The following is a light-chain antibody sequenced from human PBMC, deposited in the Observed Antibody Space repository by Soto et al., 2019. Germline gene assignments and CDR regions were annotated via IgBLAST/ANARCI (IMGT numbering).Light chain of an antibody. CDR3: CSYAGSYIYV. Sequence: QSALTQPRSVSGSPGQSVTISCTGTSSDVGAYKYVSWYQQHPGKAPKLMIVDVSKRPSGVPNRFSGSKSGNTASLTISGLQAEDEADYYCCSYAGSYIYVFGTGTKLTVL. V-gene: IGLV2-11*01. CDR1: SSDVGAYKY. J-gene: IGLJ1*01. CDR2: DVS.